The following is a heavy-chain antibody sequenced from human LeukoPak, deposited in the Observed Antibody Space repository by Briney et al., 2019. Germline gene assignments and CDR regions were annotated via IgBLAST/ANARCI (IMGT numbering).Heavy chain of an antibody. D-gene: IGHD3-3*02. CDR3: ARGCFTISPPPTS. V-gene: IGHV3-7*01. CDR2: IKQDGSEK. Sequence: GGSLRLSCAASGFTFSSYWMSWVRQAPGKGLEWVANIKQDGSEKYYVDSVKGRFTISRDNAKNSLYLQMNSRRAEDTAVYYCARGCFTISPPPTSWGQGTLVTVSS. CDR1: GFTFSSYW. J-gene: IGHJ5*02.